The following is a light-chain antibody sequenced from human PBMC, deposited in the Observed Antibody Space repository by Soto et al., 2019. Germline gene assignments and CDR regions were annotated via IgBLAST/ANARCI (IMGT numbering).Light chain of an antibody. CDR1: SSDVGLYDY. Sequence: QSALTQPASVSGSPGQSITISCTGTSSDVGLYDYVSWYQQHPGKAPRLMIYAVSNRPSGVSNRFSASKSGNTASLFISGLQAEDEADYYCSSYTSDSSYVFGSGTKVTVL. J-gene: IGLJ1*01. CDR2: AVS. V-gene: IGLV2-14*01. CDR3: SSYTSDSSYV.